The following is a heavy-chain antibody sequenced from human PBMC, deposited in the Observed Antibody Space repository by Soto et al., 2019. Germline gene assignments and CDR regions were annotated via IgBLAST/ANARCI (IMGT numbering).Heavy chain of an antibody. CDR1: GGTFSSYA. J-gene: IGHJ6*02. V-gene: IGHV1-69*13. CDR3: ARDQGASRSGSYGYYYYGMDV. Sequence: VASVKVSCKASGGTFSSYAISWVRQAPGQGLEWMGGIIPIFGTANYAQKFQGRVTITADESTSTAYMELSSLRSEDTAVYYCARDQGASRSGSYGYYYYGMDVWGQGTTVTVS. CDR2: IIPIFGTA. D-gene: IGHD3-10*01.